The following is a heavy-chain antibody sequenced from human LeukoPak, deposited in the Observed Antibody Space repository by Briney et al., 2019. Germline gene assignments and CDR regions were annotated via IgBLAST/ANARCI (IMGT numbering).Heavy chain of an antibody. J-gene: IGHJ4*02. CDR2: IKSKTDGGTT. V-gene: IGHV3-15*01. CDR3: TTGSSGWSFDY. Sequence: GGSLRLSCAASGFTVSSNYMSWVRQAPGKGLEWVGRIKSKTDGGTTDYAAPVKGRFTISRDDSKNTLYLQMNSLKTEDTAVYYCTTGSSGWSFDYWGQGTLVTVSS. CDR1: GFTVSSNY. D-gene: IGHD6-19*01.